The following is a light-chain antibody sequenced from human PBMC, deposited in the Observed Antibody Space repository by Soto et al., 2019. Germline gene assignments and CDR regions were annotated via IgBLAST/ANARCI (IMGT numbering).Light chain of an antibody. Sequence: QSVLTQPASVSGSPGQSITISCTGTSSDVGGYNYVSWYQHHPGKAPKLIIYDVTNRPSGVSNPFSGSKSGNTASLTISGLQPEDEADYYRSSYTTSNTRQIVFGTGTKVTVL. CDR2: DVT. CDR3: SSYTTSNTRQIV. V-gene: IGLV2-14*03. J-gene: IGLJ1*01. CDR1: SSDVGGYNY.